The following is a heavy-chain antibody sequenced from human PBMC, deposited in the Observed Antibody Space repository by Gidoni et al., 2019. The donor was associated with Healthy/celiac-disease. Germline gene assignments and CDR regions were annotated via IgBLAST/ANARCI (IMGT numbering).Heavy chain of an antibody. CDR2: IYHSGST. Sequence: QVQLQESGPGLVKPSETLSLTCTVSGYSISRGYYWGWRRQPPGKGLEWIGSIYHSGSTYYNPSLKSRVTIAVDTAKNQFSLKRSSGTAAETAVYYWARDGGGSYPVGPWGQGTLVTVSS. J-gene: IGHJ5*02. CDR1: GYSISRGYY. CDR3: ARDGGGSYPVGP. V-gene: IGHV4-38-2*02. D-gene: IGHD1-26*01.